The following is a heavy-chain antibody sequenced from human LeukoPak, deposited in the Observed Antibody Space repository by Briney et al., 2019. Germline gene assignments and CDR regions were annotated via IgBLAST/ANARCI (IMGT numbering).Heavy chain of an antibody. V-gene: IGHV4-59*08. CDR3: VLAPNSNWFDF. J-gene: IGHJ4*02. Sequence: PSETLSLTCSVSGDSVSSLYWNWIRQSPGRGLEWIGNIHYSGSSIYNPSLRSRVTMSIDTSKKQFFLKLTSVTAADTAVYYCVLAPNSNWFDFWGQGTLVTVSS. CDR1: GDSVSSLY. D-gene: IGHD2-15*01. CDR2: IHYSGSS.